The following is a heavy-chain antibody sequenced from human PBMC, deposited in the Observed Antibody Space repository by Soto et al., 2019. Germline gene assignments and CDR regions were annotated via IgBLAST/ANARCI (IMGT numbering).Heavy chain of an antibody. CDR1: GFTFSSYW. D-gene: IGHD6-19*01. CDR2: INSDGSST. Sequence: EVQLVESGGGLVQPGGSLRLSCAASGFTFSSYWMHWVRQAPGKGLVWVSRINSDGSSTSYADSVKGRFTISRDNAKNTLYLKMNSLRAEDTAGYYCAVAVAGPTAIGYWGQGTLVTVSS. CDR3: AVAVAGPTAIGY. J-gene: IGHJ4*02. V-gene: IGHV3-74*01.